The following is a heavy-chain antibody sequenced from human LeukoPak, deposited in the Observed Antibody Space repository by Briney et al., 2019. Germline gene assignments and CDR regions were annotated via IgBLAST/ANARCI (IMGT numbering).Heavy chain of an antibody. D-gene: IGHD6-19*01. CDR1: GFTFSNYW. V-gene: IGHV3-74*01. CDR3: ARGADTGYSSDS. Sequence: PGGSLRLSCAASGFTFSNYWMHWVRQAPGKGLVWVSRINRDARSTSYADSVKGRFTISRDNAKNTLYLQMNSLRAEDTAVYYCARGADTGYSSDSWGQGTLVTVSS. J-gene: IGHJ5*02. CDR2: INRDARST.